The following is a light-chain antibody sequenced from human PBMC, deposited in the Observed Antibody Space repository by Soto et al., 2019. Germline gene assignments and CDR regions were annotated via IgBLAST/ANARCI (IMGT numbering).Light chain of an antibody. V-gene: IGLV2-23*01. J-gene: IGLJ1*01. CDR1: SSDVGSYNL. CDR2: EAS. Sequence: QSVLTQPASVTGSPGQSITISCTGTSSDVGSYNLVSWYQQHPGKAPKLMIYEASKRPSGVSNRFSGSKSGNTASLTISGLQAEDEADYYCCSYAGSSPYVFGTGTKVTVL. CDR3: CSYAGSSPYV.